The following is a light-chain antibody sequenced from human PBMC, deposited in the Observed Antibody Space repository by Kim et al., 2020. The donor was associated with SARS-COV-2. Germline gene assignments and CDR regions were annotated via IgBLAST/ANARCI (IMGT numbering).Light chain of an antibody. CDR2: AAS. CDR3: QQLNSLPLT. Sequence: IQLTQSPSSLSGSVGDRVTITCRASPAASTYLAWYQHKPPKAPRLLIYAASTLQSGVPSRFSGSGSGTDFTLTISNLQAEDSAIYYCQQLNSLPLTFGGGTKVEI. V-gene: IGKV1-9*01. J-gene: IGKJ4*01. CDR1: PAASTY.